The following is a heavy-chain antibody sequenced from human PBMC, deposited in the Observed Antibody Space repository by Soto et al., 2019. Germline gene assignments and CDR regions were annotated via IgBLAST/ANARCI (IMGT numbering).Heavy chain of an antibody. CDR1: GGSISSSSYY. D-gene: IGHD3-22*01. Sequence: SETLSLTCTVSGGSISSSSYYWGWIRQPPGKGLEWIGSIYYSGSTYYNPSLKSRDTISVDTSKNQFSLKLSSVTAADTAVYYCARAEYYYDSSGYCFHFDYWGQGALVTVSS. J-gene: IGHJ4*02. CDR2: IYYSGST. CDR3: ARAEYYYDSSGYCFHFDY. V-gene: IGHV4-39*01.